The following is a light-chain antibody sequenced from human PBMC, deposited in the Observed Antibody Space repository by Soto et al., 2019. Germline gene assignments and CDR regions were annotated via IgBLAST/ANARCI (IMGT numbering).Light chain of an antibody. Sequence: GERATLSCKAGQGVTTNFAWYQQKSGQSPRLLIYDVSIRATGVPARFSATGSETDFTLTISGLQSEDSAVYFCQQYNNWPFSFGQGTRLAIK. CDR3: QQYNNWPFS. V-gene: IGKV3-15*01. J-gene: IGKJ5*01. CDR2: DVS. CDR1: QGVTTN.